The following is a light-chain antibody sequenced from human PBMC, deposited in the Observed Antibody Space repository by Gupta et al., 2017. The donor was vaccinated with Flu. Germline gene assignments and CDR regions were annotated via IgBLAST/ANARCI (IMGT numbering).Light chain of an antibody. CDR3: GTWDDKVRAGV. J-gene: IGLJ3*02. V-gene: IGLV1-51*02. Sequence: KVTIACSGSRSNIENNLVSWYEQLQRTDPNLLRYEDIKRPSGIPDRVFASKSGKSETLAITGLQTGDEADYYCGTWDDKVRAGVFGGGTKVTVL. CDR1: RSNIENNL. CDR2: EDI.